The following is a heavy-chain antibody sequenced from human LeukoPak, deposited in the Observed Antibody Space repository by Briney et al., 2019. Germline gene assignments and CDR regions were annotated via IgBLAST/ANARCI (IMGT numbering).Heavy chain of an antibody. CDR3: ARRSRWNPYFDY. V-gene: IGHV4-39*01. CDR1: GGSISSNNYY. D-gene: IGHD6-13*01. Sequence: SETLSLTCTVSGGSISSNNYYWVWIRQPPGEGLEWIGSIYYTGSTYYNPSLKSRVTISVDTSKNQFSLKLNSVTAADTAVYYCARRSRWNPYFDYWGQGTLVTVSS. CDR2: IYYTGST. J-gene: IGHJ4*02.